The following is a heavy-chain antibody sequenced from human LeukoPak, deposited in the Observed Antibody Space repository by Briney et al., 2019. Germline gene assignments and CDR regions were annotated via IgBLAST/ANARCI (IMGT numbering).Heavy chain of an antibody. V-gene: IGHV4-39*01. J-gene: IGHJ5*02. CDR1: GGSISISSYY. Sequence: SETLSLTCSVSGGSISISSYYWGWIRQPPGKGLEWIGSIYHSGSTNYNPSLKSRVTISVDTSKNQFSLKLSSVTAADTAVYYCARHDYWYSSSAFDPWGQGTLVTVSS. CDR2: IYHSGST. CDR3: ARHDYWYSSSAFDP. D-gene: IGHD6-13*01.